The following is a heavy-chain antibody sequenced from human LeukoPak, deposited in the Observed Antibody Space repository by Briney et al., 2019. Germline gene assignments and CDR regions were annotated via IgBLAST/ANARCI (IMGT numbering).Heavy chain of an antibody. V-gene: IGHV5-10-1*01. J-gene: IGHJ6*02. Sequence: GESLKISCKGSGYSFTSYWISWVRQMPGKGLEWMGRIDASDSYTNYSPSFQGHVTISADKSISTAYLQWSSLKASDTAMYYCARRGITMVRRPDYYYGMDVWGQGTTVTVSS. CDR3: ARRGITMVRRPDYYYGMDV. CDR2: IDASDSYT. D-gene: IGHD3-10*01. CDR1: GYSFTSYW.